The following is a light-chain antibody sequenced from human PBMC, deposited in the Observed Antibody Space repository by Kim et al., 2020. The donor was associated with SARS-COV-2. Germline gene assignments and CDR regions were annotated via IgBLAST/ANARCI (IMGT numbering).Light chain of an antibody. J-gene: IGLJ2*01. CDR3: QAWDSGTAVV. CDR1: GLGDKY. CDR2: QDI. Sequence: VSPGQTASITCSGDGLGDKYVFWYQQKPGQSPVLVIYQDIKRPSGIPERFSASNFGNTATLTISGTQATDEADYYCQAWDSGTAVVFGEGTQLTVL. V-gene: IGLV3-1*01.